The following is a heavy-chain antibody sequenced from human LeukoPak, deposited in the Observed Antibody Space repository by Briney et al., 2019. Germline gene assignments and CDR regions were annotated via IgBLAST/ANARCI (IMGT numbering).Heavy chain of an antibody. J-gene: IGHJ4*02. CDR1: GGSISSYY. V-gene: IGHV4-59*01. CDR2: IYYSGST. Sequence: SETLSLTCTVSGGSISSYYWSWIRQPPGKGLEWIGYIYYSGSTNYNPSLKSRVTISVDTSKNQFSLKLSSVTAADTAVYYCARDSRDGYSTTFDYWGQGTLVTVSS. D-gene: IGHD5-24*01. CDR3: ARDSRDGYSTTFDY.